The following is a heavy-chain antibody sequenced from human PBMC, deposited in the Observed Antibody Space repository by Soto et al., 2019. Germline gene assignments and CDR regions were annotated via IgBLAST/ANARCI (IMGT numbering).Heavy chain of an antibody. CDR2: ISYGGST. V-gene: IGHV4-39*01. D-gene: IGHD1-1*01. J-gene: IGHJ4*02. Sequence: SETLSLTCTVSGGSVSSSSFYWGWVRQPPGKGLEWIGSISYGGSTYYIPSLKSRVTMSVDTSTNQLSLNLNSVTAADTALYFCARHRRETGTYAQPLDSCGQGTLVTVSS. CDR1: GGSVSSSSFY. CDR3: ARHRRETGTYAQPLDS.